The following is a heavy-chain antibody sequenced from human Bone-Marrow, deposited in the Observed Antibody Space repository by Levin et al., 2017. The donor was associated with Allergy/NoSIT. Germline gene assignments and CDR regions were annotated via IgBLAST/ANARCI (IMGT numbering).Heavy chain of an antibody. CDR3: ASDKSGYDALDI. D-gene: IGHD6-25*01. CDR2: ISYDGTKK. Sequence: LSLTCAASGFIFSNYDMHWVRQAPGKGLEWVTGISYDGTKKNYADSVRGRCTVSRDNSKKTLFLEMNSLRPEDTGVYYCASDKSGYDALDIWGQGTLVSVSS. CDR1: GFIFSNYD. V-gene: IGHV3-30*04. J-gene: IGHJ3*02.